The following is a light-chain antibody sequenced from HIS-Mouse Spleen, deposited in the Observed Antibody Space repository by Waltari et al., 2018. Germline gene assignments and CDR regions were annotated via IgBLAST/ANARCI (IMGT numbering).Light chain of an antibody. V-gene: IGLV4-69*01. Sequence: QLVLTQSPSASASLGASFTLTCTLSSAHSGCAIAWHQQQPEKGPRYLMKLNSDGSHSKGDGIPDRFSGSSSGAERYLTISSLQSEDEADYYCQTWGPVVFGGGTKLTV. CDR3: QTWGPVV. CDR1: SAHSGCA. J-gene: IGLJ2*01. CDR2: LNSDGSH.